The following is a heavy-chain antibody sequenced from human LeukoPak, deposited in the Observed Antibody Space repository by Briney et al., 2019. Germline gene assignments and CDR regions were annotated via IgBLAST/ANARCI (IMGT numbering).Heavy chain of an antibody. Sequence: SVKVSCKASGGTFSSYTISWVRQAPGQGLEWMGRIIPILGIANYAQKFQGRVTMTRDTSISTAYMELSRLRSDDTAVYSCARGYFDYWGQGTLVTVSS. CDR3: ARGYFDY. V-gene: IGHV1-69*02. J-gene: IGHJ4*02. CDR1: GGTFSSYT. CDR2: IIPILGIA.